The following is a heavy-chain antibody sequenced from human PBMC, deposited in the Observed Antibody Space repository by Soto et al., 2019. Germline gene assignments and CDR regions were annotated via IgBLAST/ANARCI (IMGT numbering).Heavy chain of an antibody. Sequence: SLRLSCAASGFTFSSYGMHWVRQAPGKGLEWVAVIWYDGSNKYYADSVKGRFTISRDNSKNTLYLQMNSLRAEDTAVYYCARGSTEDAFDIWGQGTMVTVSS. CDR3: ARGSTEDAFDI. D-gene: IGHD4-17*01. V-gene: IGHV3-33*01. J-gene: IGHJ3*02. CDR1: GFTFSSYG. CDR2: IWYDGSNK.